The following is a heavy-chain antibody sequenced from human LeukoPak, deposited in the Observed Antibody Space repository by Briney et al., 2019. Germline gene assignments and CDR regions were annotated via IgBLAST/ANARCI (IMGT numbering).Heavy chain of an antibody. Sequence: GGSLRLSCAASGFTFSSYSMNWVRQAPGKGLEWVSSISSSSSYIYYADSVKGRFTISRDNSKNTLSLQLNSLRAEDTAVYYCARGISTVGALDYWGQGTLVTVSS. J-gene: IGHJ4*02. V-gene: IGHV3-21*01. CDR3: ARGISTVGALDY. D-gene: IGHD4-23*01. CDR2: ISSSSSYI. CDR1: GFTFSSYS.